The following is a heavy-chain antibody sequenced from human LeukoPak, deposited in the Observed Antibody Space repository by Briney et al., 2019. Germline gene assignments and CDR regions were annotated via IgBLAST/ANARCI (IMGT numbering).Heavy chain of an antibody. CDR3: ARDGGYCSSITCPSTTPLDY. CDR2: ISSSGGSI. CDR1: GFTFSSYS. V-gene: IGHV3-48*01. D-gene: IGHD2-2*01. Sequence: GGSLRLSCAASGFTFSSYSLNWVRQAPGKGLEWISYISSSGGSIYYADAVKGRFTISRDNAKNSLYLQMNSLRADDTAVYYCARDGGYCSSITCPSTTPLDYWGQGTLVTVSS. J-gene: IGHJ4*02.